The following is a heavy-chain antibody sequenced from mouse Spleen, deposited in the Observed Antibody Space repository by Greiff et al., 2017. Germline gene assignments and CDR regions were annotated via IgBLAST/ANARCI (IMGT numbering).Heavy chain of an antibody. CDR3: ARRGNDGYYEDAMDY. V-gene: IGHV1-80*01. Sequence: VQLQQSGAELVKPGASVKISCKASGYAFSSYWMNWVKQRPGKGLEWIGQIYPGDGDTNYNGKFKGKATLTADKSSSTAYMQLSSLTSEDSAVYFCARRGNDGYYEDAMDYWGQGTSVTVSS. CDR1: GYAFSSYW. CDR2: IYPGDGDT. J-gene: IGHJ4*01. D-gene: IGHD2-3*01.